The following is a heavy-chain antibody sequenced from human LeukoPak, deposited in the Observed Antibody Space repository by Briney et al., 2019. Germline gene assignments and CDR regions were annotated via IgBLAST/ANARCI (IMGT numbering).Heavy chain of an antibody. Sequence: SETLSLTCTVSGGSISRSSSYWGWIRQSPGKGLEWIGSLHYGGSTYYNPSLKSRVTISVDTSKNQFSLKLSSVTAADTAVYFCASPKITMSEYFQHWGQGTLVTVSS. CDR2: LHYGGST. CDR3: ASPKITMSEYFQH. D-gene: IGHD3-10*02. CDR1: GGSISRSSSY. J-gene: IGHJ1*01. V-gene: IGHV4-39*07.